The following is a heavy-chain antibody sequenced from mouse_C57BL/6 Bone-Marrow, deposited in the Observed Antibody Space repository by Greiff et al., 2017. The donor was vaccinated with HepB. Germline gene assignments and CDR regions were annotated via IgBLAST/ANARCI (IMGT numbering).Heavy chain of an antibody. Sequence: EVQLQESGGDLVKPGGSLKLSCAASGFTFSSYGMSWVRQTPDKRLEWVATISSGGSYTYYPDSVKGRFTISRDNAKNTLYLQMSSLKSEDTAMYYCARHGGLRRPFAYWGQGTLVTVSA. D-gene: IGHD2-4*01. V-gene: IGHV5-6*01. CDR1: GFTFSSYG. J-gene: IGHJ3*01. CDR2: ISSGGSYT. CDR3: ARHGGLRRPFAY.